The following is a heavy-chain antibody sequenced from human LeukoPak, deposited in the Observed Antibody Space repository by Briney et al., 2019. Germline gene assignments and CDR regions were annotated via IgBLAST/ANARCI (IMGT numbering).Heavy chain of an antibody. Sequence: GGSLRLSCAASGLTFTNAWMSWVRQAPGKGLEWVGRIKSKTDGGTSDYAAPVQGRFTISRDESKNTLYLQMNSLKIEDTAVYYCATDPGEWEPIWGQGTMVTVSS. D-gene: IGHD1-26*01. J-gene: IGHJ3*02. V-gene: IGHV3-15*01. CDR1: GLTFTNAW. CDR3: ATDPGEWEPI. CDR2: IKSKTDGGTS.